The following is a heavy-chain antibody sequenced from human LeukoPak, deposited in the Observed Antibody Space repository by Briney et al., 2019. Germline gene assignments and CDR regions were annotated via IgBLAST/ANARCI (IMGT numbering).Heavy chain of an antibody. CDR3: ARAGSNDDMILDY. V-gene: IGHV3-7*01. J-gene: IGHJ4*02. D-gene: IGHD3-9*01. CDR1: GFTFSSYA. Sequence: GGSLRLSCAASGFTFSSYAFNWVRQAPGKGLEWVANIKQDGSNTNYVDSVKGRFTVSRDNSKNSLYLQMDSLRAEDTALYYCARAGSNDDMILDYWGQGTLVTVSS. CDR2: IKQDGSNT.